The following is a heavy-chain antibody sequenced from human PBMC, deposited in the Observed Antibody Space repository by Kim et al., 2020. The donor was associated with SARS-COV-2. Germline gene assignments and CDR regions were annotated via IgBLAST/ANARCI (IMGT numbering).Heavy chain of an antibody. CDR2: IYYSGST. J-gene: IGHJ5*02. V-gene: IGHV4-59*01. CDR1: GGSISSYY. CDR3: ARDTRRKQSLAFDP. D-gene: IGHD6-19*01. Sequence: SETLSLTCTVSGGSISSYYWSWIRQPPGKGLEWIGYIYYSGSTNYNPSLKSRVTISVDTSQNQFSLKLSSVTAADTAVYYCARDTRRKQSLAFDPWGQGTPVTVSS.